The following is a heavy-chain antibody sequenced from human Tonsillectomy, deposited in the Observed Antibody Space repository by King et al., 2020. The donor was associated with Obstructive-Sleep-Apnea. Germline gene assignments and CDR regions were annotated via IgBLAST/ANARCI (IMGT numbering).Heavy chain of an antibody. J-gene: IGHJ4*02. Sequence: VQLVESGGGLVQPGRPLRLSCGASGFTFDDYAMHWVRQAPGKGLEWVSGIRWNSGSIGYADSVKGRFTISRDNTKNSVYLQMNSLRGEDTAMYYCAKDIYSGWYEGHFEYWGQGALVTVSS. CDR1: GFTFDDYA. D-gene: IGHD6-19*01. CDR3: AKDIYSGWYEGHFEY. V-gene: IGHV3-9*01. CDR2: IRWNSGSI.